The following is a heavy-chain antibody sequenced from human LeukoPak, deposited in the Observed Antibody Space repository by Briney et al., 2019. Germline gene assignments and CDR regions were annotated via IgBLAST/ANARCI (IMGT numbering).Heavy chain of an antibody. CDR3: ARVTTFYYYYYMDV. D-gene: IGHD1-14*01. CDR1: GGSFSGYY. J-gene: IGHJ6*03. V-gene: IGHV4-34*01. Sequence: PSETLSLTCAVYGGSFSGYYWRWIRQPPGKGLEWIGEINHSGSTNYNPSLKSRVTISVDTSKNQFSLKLSSVTAADTAVYYCARVTTFYYYYYMDVWGKGTTVTVSS. CDR2: INHSGST.